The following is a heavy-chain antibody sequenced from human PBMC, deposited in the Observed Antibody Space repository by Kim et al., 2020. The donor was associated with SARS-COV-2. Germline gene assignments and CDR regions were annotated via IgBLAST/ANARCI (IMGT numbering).Heavy chain of an antibody. D-gene: IGHD2-8*01. CDR2: ISSSGSTI. V-gene: IGHV3-48*03. Sequence: GGSLRLSCAASGFTFSSYEMNWVRQAPGKGLEWVSYISSSGSTIYYADSVKGRFTISRDNAKNSLYLQMNSLRAEDTAVYYCAREAVMGHDYWGQGTLVTVSS. CDR3: AREAVMGHDY. J-gene: IGHJ4*02. CDR1: GFTFSSYE.